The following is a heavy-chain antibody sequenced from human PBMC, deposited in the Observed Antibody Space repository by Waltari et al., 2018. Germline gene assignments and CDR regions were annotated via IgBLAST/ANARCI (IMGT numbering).Heavy chain of an antibody. Sequence: QLQLQESGPGLVKPSETLSLTCTVSGGSISSSSYYWGWIGSIYYSGSTYYNPSLKSRVTISVDTSKNQFSLKLSSVTAADTAVYYCARQGDGYNLSYFDYWGQGTLVTVSS. D-gene: IGHD5-12*01. J-gene: IGHJ4*02. CDR1: GGSISSSSYY. CDR2: IYYSGST. V-gene: IGHV4-39*01. CDR3: ARQGDGYNLSYFDY.